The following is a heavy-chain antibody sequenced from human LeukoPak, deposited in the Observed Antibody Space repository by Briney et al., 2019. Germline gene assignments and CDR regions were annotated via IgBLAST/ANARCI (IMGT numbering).Heavy chain of an antibody. D-gene: IGHD6-19*01. J-gene: IGHJ4*02. CDR2: IYYSGST. CDR1: GGSISNYY. V-gene: IGHV4-59*01. CDR3: ARDSSGWAFDY. Sequence: PSETLSLTCTVSGGSISNYYWSWIRQPPGKGLEWIGYIYYSGSTKYNPSLKSRVTISVDTSKNQFSLRLSSVTAADTAVYYCARDSSGWAFDYWGQGTLVTVSS.